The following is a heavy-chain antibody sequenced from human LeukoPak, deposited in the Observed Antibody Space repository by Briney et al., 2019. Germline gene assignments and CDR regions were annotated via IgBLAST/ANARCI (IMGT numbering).Heavy chain of an antibody. D-gene: IGHD6-6*01. J-gene: IGHJ2*01. Sequence: ASVKVSCKASGYTFTSYYMHWVRQAPGQGLEWMGIINPSGGSTGYAQKFQGRVTMTRDTSTSTVYMELSSLRSEDTAVYYCARGPVIEGHSSSSAWYFDLWGRGTLVTVSS. CDR1: GYTFTSYY. CDR3: ARGPVIEGHSSSSAWYFDL. V-gene: IGHV1-46*01. CDR2: INPSGGST.